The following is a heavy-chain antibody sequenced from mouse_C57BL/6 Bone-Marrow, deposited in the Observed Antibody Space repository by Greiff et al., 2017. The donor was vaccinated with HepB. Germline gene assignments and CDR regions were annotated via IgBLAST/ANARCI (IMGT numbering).Heavy chain of an antibody. D-gene: IGHD1-1*01. Sequence: EVQLVESGGGLVQPGGSLSLSCAASGFTFTDYYMSWVRQPPGKALEWLGFIRNKANGYTTEYSASVKGRFTSSRANSQSILYLQMNALGAEDSATYYCASYYGSSHFDYWGQGTTLTVSS. V-gene: IGHV7-3*01. CDR2: IRNKANGYTT. CDR3: ASYYGSSHFDY. J-gene: IGHJ2*01. CDR1: GFTFTDYY.